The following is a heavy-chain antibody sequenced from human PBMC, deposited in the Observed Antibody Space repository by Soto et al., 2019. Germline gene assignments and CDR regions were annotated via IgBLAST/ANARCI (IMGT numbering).Heavy chain of an antibody. J-gene: IGHJ6*03. V-gene: IGHV4-34*01. CDR2: INHSGST. Sequence: SETLSLTCAVYGGSFSGYYWSWIRQPPGKGLEWIGEINHSGSTNYNPSLKSRVTISVDTSKNQFSLKLSSVTAEDTAVYYCARDRGSGYSGYDYYYYMDVWGKGTTVTVSS. CDR1: GGSFSGYY. D-gene: IGHD5-12*01. CDR3: ARDRGSGYSGYDYYYYMDV.